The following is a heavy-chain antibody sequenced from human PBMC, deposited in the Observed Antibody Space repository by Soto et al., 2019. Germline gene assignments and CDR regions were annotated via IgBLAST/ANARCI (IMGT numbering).Heavy chain of an antibody. CDR2: INSDGSST. D-gene: IGHD6-13*01. CDR1: GFTFSSYW. CDR3: ARDAAAAGFGYYYYYYGMDV. V-gene: IGHV3-74*01. Sequence: GGSLRLSCAASGFTFSSYWMHWVRQAPGKGLVWVSRINSDGSSTSYADSVKGRLTISRDNAKNTLYLQMNSLRAEDTAVYYCARDAAAAGFGYYYYYYGMDVWGQGTTVTVSS. J-gene: IGHJ6*02.